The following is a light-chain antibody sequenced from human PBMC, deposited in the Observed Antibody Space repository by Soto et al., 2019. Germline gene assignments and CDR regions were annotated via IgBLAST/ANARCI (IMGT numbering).Light chain of an antibody. V-gene: IGKV1-5*03. CDR1: QSISSW. Sequence: DIQMTQSPSTLSASGGDRVTITCRASQSISSWLAWYQQKPGKAPKLLIYKASSLESGVPSRFSGSGSGTEFTLTISSLQPDDFATYYCQQYKNYPFTFGPGTKVDIK. J-gene: IGKJ3*01. CDR3: QQYKNYPFT. CDR2: KAS.